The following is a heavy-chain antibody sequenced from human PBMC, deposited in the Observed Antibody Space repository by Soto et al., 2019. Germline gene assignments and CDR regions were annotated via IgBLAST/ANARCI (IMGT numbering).Heavy chain of an antibody. V-gene: IGHV5-51*01. D-gene: IGHD6-13*01. CDR3: ALMGYSSSWYPEQYYYYGMDV. CDR1: GYSFTSYW. Sequence: GESLKISCKGSGYSFTSYWIGWVRQMPGKGLEWMGIIYPGDSDTRYSPSFQGQVTISADKSISTAYLQWSSLKASDTAIYYCALMGYSSSWYPEQYYYYGMDVWGQGTTVTVSS. CDR2: IYPGDSDT. J-gene: IGHJ6*02.